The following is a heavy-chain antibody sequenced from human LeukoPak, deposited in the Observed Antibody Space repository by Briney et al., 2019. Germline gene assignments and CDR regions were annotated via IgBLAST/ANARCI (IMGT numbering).Heavy chain of an antibody. J-gene: IGHJ4*02. CDR3: ATRSQAPAN. CDR2: INEDGSEK. V-gene: IGHV3-7*01. Sequence: GGSLRLSCAASGFTFSTYWMTWVRQAPGKGLEWVANINEDGSEKNYVDSVKGRFTISRVNAKNSLSLQVESLRVEDTAVYYCATRSQAPANWGQGTLVTVSS. D-gene: IGHD3-10*01. CDR1: GFTFSTYW.